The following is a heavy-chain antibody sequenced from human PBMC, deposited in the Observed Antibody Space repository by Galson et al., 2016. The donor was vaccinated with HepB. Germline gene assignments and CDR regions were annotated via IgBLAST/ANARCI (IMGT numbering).Heavy chain of an antibody. Sequence: SLRLSCAVSGFTLSDNYMNWVRQAPGKGLEWVSVLYSGGSTYYADSVKGRFTISIDNSNTSLSLQMNSLKPDDTAVYFCARIPHDSSHLSLDLWGRGTLVTVSS. CDR2: LYSGGST. CDR1: GFTLSDNY. V-gene: IGHV3-53*05. J-gene: IGHJ2*01. D-gene: IGHD4-11*01. CDR3: ARIPHDSSHLSLDL.